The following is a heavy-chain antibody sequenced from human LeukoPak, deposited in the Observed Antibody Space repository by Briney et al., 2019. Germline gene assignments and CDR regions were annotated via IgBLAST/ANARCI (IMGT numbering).Heavy chain of an antibody. CDR3: ARYSQGGWISDGGFFDY. Sequence: NPSETLSLTCTVSGGSISSSSYYWSWIRQPPGQGLEWIGYIYYSGSTNYNPSLKSRVTISVDTSKNQFSLKLSSVTAADTAVYYCARYSQGGWISDGGFFDYWGQGTLVTVSS. D-gene: IGHD1-26*01. CDR1: GGSISSSSYY. V-gene: IGHV4-61*05. J-gene: IGHJ4*02. CDR2: IYYSGST.